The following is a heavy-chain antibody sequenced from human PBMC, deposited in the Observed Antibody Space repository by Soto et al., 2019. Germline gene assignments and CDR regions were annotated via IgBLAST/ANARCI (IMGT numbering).Heavy chain of an antibody. D-gene: IGHD6-19*01. Sequence: EVQLLESGGGLVQPGGSLRLSCAASGFTFGSSDMSWVRQAPGKGLEWVSVINDNSAVIHYADSVKGRFSISRDNSKNTLYQQMNSLRAEDTAVYFCGKAVATRVYDYWGQGTLVTVSS. CDR2: INDNSAVI. CDR3: GKAVATRVYDY. V-gene: IGHV3-23*01. J-gene: IGHJ4*02. CDR1: GFTFGSSD.